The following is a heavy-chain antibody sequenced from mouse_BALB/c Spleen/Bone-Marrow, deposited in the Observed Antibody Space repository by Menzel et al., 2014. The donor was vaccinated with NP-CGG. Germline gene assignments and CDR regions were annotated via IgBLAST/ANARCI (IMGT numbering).Heavy chain of an antibody. CDR2: IDPANGNT. J-gene: IGHJ4*01. CDR1: GFNIKDTY. CDR3: NARYYYAMDY. Sequence: VQLQQSGAELVKPGASVKLSCTASGFNIKDTYMHWVKQRPEQGLEWIGRIDPANGNTKYDPKFQGKATMTADTSSNTAYLQLSSLTSEDTAVYYCNARYYYAMDYWGQGTSVTVSS. V-gene: IGHV14-3*02.